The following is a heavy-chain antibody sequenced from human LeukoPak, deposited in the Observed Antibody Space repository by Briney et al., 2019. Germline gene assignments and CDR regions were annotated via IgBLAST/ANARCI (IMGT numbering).Heavy chain of an antibody. V-gene: IGHV4-39*01. Sequence: PSETLSLTCTVSGDSISSSSYYWAWIRQSPGKGLEWIGSIFYRGNTFYSPSLKSRLAISIDTSKNQFSLRLNSVTAADTAVYYCARRRIATTIDYWGQGTLVTVSS. J-gene: IGHJ4*02. CDR3: ARRRIATTIDY. D-gene: IGHD5-12*01. CDR2: IFYRGNT. CDR1: GDSISSSSYY.